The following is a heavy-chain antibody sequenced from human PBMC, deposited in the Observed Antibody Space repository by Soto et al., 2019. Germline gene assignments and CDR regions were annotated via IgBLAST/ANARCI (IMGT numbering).Heavy chain of an antibody. CDR2: IYYSGST. V-gene: IGHV4-39*01. J-gene: IGHJ4*02. CDR3: ARHSAPYYYDSSGSDY. D-gene: IGHD3-22*01. Sequence: SETLSLTCAVSGGSISSSSYYWGWIRQPPGKGLEWIGSIYYSGSTYYNPSLKSRVTISVDTSKNQFSLKLSSVTAADTAVYYCARHSAPYYYDSSGSDYWGQGTLVTVSS. CDR1: GGSISSSSYY.